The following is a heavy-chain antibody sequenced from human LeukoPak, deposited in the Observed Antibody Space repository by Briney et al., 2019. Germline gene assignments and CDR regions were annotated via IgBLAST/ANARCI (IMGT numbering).Heavy chain of an antibody. Sequence: GGSLRLSCAAFGFTFSGSAMHWVRQASGKGLEWVGRIRRKANSYATAYAASVKGRFTISRDDSKNTAYLQMNSLKTEDTAVYYCTRHYVESFDCYYYYMDVWGKGTTVTVSS. CDR1: GFTFSGSA. J-gene: IGHJ6*03. V-gene: IGHV3-73*01. CDR3: TRHYVESFDCYYYYMDV. CDR2: IRRKANSYAT. D-gene: IGHD5-24*01.